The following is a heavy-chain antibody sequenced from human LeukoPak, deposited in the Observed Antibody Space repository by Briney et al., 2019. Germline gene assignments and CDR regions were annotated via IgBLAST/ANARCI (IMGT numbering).Heavy chain of an antibody. CDR1: GFTFSSHG. CDR2: ISGSGGST. D-gene: IGHD3-10*01. V-gene: IGHV3-23*01. Sequence: PGGSLRPSCATSGFTFSSHGLSRVPPAPREGPEWVPAISGSGGSTYYADSVKGRFTISRDNSKNTLYLQMNSLRAEDTAVYYCAKEGYYGSGSFPDSWGQGTLVTVSS. CDR3: AKEGYYGSGSFPDS. J-gene: IGHJ4*02.